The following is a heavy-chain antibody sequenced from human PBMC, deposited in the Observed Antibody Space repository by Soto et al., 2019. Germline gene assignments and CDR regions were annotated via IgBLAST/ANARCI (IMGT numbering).Heavy chain of an antibody. CDR2: ISGSGGST. J-gene: IGHJ4*02. D-gene: IGHD3-16*01. Sequence: GGSLRLSCASSGFTFSSYAMSWVRQAPGKGLEWVSAISGSGGSTYYADSVKGRFTISRDNSKNTLYLQMNSLRAEDTAVYYCAKDNGPNSHGGFDYWGQGTLVTVSS. CDR3: AKDNGPNSHGGFDY. CDR1: GFTFSSYA. V-gene: IGHV3-23*01.